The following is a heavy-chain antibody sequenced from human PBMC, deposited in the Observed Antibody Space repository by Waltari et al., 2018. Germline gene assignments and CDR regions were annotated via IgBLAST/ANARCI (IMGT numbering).Heavy chain of an antibody. CDR1: GYTFTDYY. CDR2: VEPEDGET. V-gene: IGHV1-69-2*01. D-gene: IGHD6-13*01. Sequence: EVQLVQSGAEVKKPGATVKISCKVSGYTFTDYYMHWVQQAPGKGLEWMGLVEPEDGETIDAEKVQGRGTITADTSTDTAYMELSSLRSEDTAVYYCATDPKGGYSSSWLHGYDYWGQGTLVTVSS. CDR3: ATDPKGGYSSSWLHGYDY. J-gene: IGHJ4*02.